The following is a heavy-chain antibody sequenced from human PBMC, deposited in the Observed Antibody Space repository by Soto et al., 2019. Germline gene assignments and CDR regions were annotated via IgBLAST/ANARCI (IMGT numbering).Heavy chain of an antibody. CDR2: INNDATYR. J-gene: IGHJ4*02. CDR1: GFTFSDYF. V-gene: IGHV3-11*06. D-gene: IGHD3-3*01. CDR3: GKGDTIFGVVDD. Sequence: VGSLRLSCAVSGFTFSDYFITWIRQAPGKGLEWISYINNDATYRKYADSVKGRFTVSRDNAKNSVFLQMNSLRPEDTALYYCGKGDTIFGVVDDWGPGTLVTVSS.